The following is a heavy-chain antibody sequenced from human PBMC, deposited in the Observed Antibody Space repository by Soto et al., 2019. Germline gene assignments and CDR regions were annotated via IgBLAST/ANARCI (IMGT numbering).Heavy chain of an antibody. CDR3: ASPISYPYYYYYDXMDG. CDR1: GYTFTSYY. V-gene: IGHV1-46*01. CDR2: INPSGGST. D-gene: IGHD2-2*01. J-gene: IGHJ6*02. Sequence: ASVKVSCKASGYTFTSYYMHWVRQAPGQGLEWMGIINPSGGSTSYAQRFQGRVTMTRDTSTSTVYMELSSLRSEDTAVYYCASPISYPYYYYYDXMDGWSQGTSVPGSS.